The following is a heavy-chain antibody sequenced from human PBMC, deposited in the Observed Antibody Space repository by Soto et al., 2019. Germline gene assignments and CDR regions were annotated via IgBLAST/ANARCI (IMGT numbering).Heavy chain of an antibody. CDR2: INPNSGGT. J-gene: IGHJ3*02. V-gene: IGHV1-2*04. CDR3: ARGRGYSSSWYANLAPGRPYDAFDI. Sequence: ASVKVSCKASGYTFTGYYMHWVRQAPGQGLEWMGWINPNSGGTNYAQKFQGWVTMTRDTSISTAYMELSRLRSDDTAVYYCARGRGYSSSWYANLAPGRPYDAFDIWGQGTMVTVSS. CDR1: GYTFTGYY. D-gene: IGHD6-13*01.